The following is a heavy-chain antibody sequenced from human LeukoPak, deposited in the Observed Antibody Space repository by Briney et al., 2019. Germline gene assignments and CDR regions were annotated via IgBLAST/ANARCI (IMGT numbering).Heavy chain of an antibody. CDR1: GFTFSSYL. CDR3: ARDRDNITCPHDH. V-gene: IGHV3-7*05. J-gene: IGHJ4*02. D-gene: IGHD2/OR15-2a*01. CDR2: IKQDGSEK. Sequence: GGSLRLSCAASGFTFSSYLMSWVRQAPGKGLEWVANIKQDGSEKYYVDSVKGRFTISRDNAKKSLYLQMNSLRAEDTAVFYCARDRDNITCPHDHWGQGTLVTVSS.